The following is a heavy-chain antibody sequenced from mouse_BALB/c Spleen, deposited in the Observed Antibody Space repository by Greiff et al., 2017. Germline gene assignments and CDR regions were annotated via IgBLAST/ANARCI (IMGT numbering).Heavy chain of an antibody. J-gene: IGHJ2*01. V-gene: IGHV1-15*01. Sequence: VQLQQSGAELVRPGASVTLSCKASGYTFTDYEMHWVKQTPVHGLEWIGAIDPETGGTAYNQKFKGKATLTPDKSSSTAYMELRSLTSEDSAVYYCTRGDGDYWGQGTTLTVSS. CDR3: TRGDGDY. D-gene: IGHD3-3*01. CDR1: GYTFTDYE. CDR2: IDPETGGT.